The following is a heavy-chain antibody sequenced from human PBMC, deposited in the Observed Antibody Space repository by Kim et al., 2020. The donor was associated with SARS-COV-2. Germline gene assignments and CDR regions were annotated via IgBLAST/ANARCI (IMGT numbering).Heavy chain of an antibody. CDR1: GYTFTSYA. CDR3: ARVGRSSSWSVYYYYGMDV. V-gene: IGHV1-3*01. Sequence: ASVKVSCKASGYTFTSYAMHWVRQAPGQRLEWMGWINAGNGNTKYSQKFQGRVTITRDTSASTAYMELSSMRSEDTAVYYCARVGRSSSWSVYYYYGMDVWGQGTTVTVSS. D-gene: IGHD6-13*01. J-gene: IGHJ6*02. CDR2: INAGNGNT.